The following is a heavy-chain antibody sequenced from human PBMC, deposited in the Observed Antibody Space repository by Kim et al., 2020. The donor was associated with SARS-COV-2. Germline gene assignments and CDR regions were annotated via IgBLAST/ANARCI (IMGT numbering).Heavy chain of an antibody. J-gene: IGHJ6*02. CDR2: INTNTGNP. Sequence: ASVKVSCKASGYTFTSYAMNWVRQAPGQGLEWMGWINTNTGNPTYAQGFTGRFVFSLDTSVSTAYLQISSLKAEDTAVYYCARDLDSGYDPAGVYYYYYYGMDVWGQGTTVTVSS. CDR3: ARDLDSGYDPAGVYYYYYYGMDV. D-gene: IGHD5-12*01. CDR1: GYTFTSYA. V-gene: IGHV7-4-1*02.